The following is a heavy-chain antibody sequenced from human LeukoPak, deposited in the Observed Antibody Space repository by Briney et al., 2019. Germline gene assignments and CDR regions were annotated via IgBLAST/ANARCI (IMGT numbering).Heavy chain of an antibody. V-gene: IGHV7-4-1*02. CDR3: ARPYCSGGSCYRPPYGMDV. CDR2: INTNTGNP. Sequence: ASVKVSCKVSGYTLTELSMHWVRQAPGQGLEWMGWINTNTGNPTYAQGFTGRFVFSLDTSVSTAYLQISSLKAEDTAVYYCARPYCSGGSCYRPPYGMDVWGQGTTVTVSS. D-gene: IGHD2-15*01. J-gene: IGHJ6*02. CDR1: GYTLTELS.